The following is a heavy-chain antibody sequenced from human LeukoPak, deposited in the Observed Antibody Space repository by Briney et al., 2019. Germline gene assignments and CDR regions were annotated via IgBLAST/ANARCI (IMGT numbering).Heavy chain of an antibody. D-gene: IGHD2-15*01. CDR3: ARSVEGYCRGGSCYYYSYYMDV. CDR2: IYYSGST. J-gene: IGHJ6*03. CDR1: GGSISSYY. V-gene: IGHV4-59*01. Sequence: SETLSLTCTVSGGSISSYYWSWIRQPPGKGLEWIGYIYYSGSTNYNPSLKSRVTISVDTSKNQFSLKLSSVTAADTAVYYCARSVEGYCRGGSCYYYSYYMDVWDKGTTVTVSS.